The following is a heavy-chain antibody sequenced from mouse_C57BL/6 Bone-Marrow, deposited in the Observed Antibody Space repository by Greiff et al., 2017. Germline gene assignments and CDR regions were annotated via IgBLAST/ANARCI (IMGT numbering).Heavy chain of an antibody. CDR3: ARGLYDYDVRGDYYAMDY. CDR1: GYTFTSYW. CDR2: IYPGSGST. J-gene: IGHJ4*01. Sequence: QVQLQQPGAELVKPGASVKMSCKASGYTFTSYWITWVKQRPGQGLEWIGDIYPGSGSTNYNEKFKSKATLTVDTSSSTAYMQLSSLTSEDSAVYYCARGLYDYDVRGDYYAMDYWGQGTSVTVSS. D-gene: IGHD2-4*01. V-gene: IGHV1-55*01.